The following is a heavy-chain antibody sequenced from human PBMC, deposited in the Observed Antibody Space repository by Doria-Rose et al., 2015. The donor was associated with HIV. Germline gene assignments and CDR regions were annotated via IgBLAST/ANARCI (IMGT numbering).Heavy chain of an antibody. D-gene: IGHD7-27*01. CDR3: ARLRLGMLEY. CDR1: GGSISSYY. Sequence: GPGLGKPSETLSLTCTVSGGSISSYYWSWIRQPPGKGLEWIGYIYTSGSTNYNPSPKSRVTISVDTSKNHFSLKLSSVTAADTAVYYCARLRLGMLEYWGQGTLVTVSS. CDR2: IYTSGST. J-gene: IGHJ4*02. V-gene: IGHV4-4*09.